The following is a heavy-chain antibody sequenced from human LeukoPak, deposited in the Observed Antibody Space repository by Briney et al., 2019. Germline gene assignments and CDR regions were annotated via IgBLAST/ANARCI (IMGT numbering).Heavy chain of an antibody. CDR3: APTSWGSFDY. J-gene: IGHJ4*02. D-gene: IGHD7-27*01. V-gene: IGHV1-2*02. Sequence: ASVKVSCKASGGTFSSYAISWVRQAPGQGLEWMGWINPNSGGTNYAQKFQGRVTMTRDTSISTAYMELSRLRSDDTAVYYCAPTSWGSFDYWGQGTLVTVSS. CDR2: INPNSGGT. CDR1: GGTFSSYA.